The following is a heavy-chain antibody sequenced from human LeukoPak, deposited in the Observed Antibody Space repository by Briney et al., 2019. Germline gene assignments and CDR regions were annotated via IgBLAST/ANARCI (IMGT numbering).Heavy chain of an antibody. CDR3: ARGQRAHVEFSSFMGV. Sequence: GGSLRLSCAASGFTFSSYAMHWARQAPGTGLEWVAVISYDGSNKYYADSVKGRFTISRDNSKNTLYLQMNSLRAEDTAVYYCARGQRAHVEFSSFMGVWGKGTTVTISS. V-gene: IGHV3-30*04. CDR2: ISYDGSNK. CDR1: GFTFSSYA. J-gene: IGHJ6*03. D-gene: IGHD5-24*01.